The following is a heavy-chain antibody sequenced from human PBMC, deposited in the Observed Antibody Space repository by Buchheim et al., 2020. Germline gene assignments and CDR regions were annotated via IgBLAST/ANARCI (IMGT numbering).Heavy chain of an antibody. CDR3: AKPIGSRYDFWSGSYGMDV. J-gene: IGHJ6*02. V-gene: IGHV3-43D*04. CDR1: GFTFDDYA. D-gene: IGHD3-3*01. Sequence: EMQLVESGGVVVQPGGSLRLSCAASGFTFDDYAMHWVRQAPGKGLEWVSLISWDGGSTYYADSVKGRFPISRDNSKNSLYLQMNSLRAEDTALYYCAKPIGSRYDFWSGSYGMDVWGQGTT. CDR2: ISWDGGST.